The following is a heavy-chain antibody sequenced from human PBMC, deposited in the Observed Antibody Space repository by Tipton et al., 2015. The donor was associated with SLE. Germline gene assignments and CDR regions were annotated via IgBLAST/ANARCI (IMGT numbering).Heavy chain of an antibody. J-gene: IGHJ2*01. CDR3: ARGGASGGGGFFDL. Sequence: TLSLTCAVSGGSISSGGYSWSWLRQPPGKVLAWIGYIYHSGSTYYHPYPKSRLTISVDRSKNQFSLKLSSATAADTPVYYCARGGASGGGGFFDLWGRGTLVTVSS. D-gene: IGHD3-16*01. V-gene: IGHV4-30-2*01. CDR2: IYHSGST. CDR1: GGSISSGGYS.